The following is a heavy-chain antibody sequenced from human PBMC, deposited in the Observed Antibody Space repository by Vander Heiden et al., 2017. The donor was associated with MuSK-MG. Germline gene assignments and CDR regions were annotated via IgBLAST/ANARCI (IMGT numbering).Heavy chain of an antibody. J-gene: IGHJ6*03. CDR1: GLTFSTDW. CDR3: ACTTEEYSSSHYYYYLDD. Sequence: EVEWVEAGGGLVQPAGSLRLSCVDYGLTFSTDWLHRVRQSPPTGLECCPRPNTDGNTTSYADSMKGRVTIRKGKEKKRSLPQAKRGSETDAEVSEAACTTEEYSSSHYYYYLDDWGKGTMVTVSS. V-gene: IGHV3-74*02. D-gene: IGHD6-6*01. CDR2: PNTDGNTT.